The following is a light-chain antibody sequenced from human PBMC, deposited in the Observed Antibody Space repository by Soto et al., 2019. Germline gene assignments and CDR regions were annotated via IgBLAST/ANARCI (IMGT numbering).Light chain of an antibody. CDR3: AAWDDSLNGRV. CDR2: YDN. CDR1: NSNIGSNT. J-gene: IGLJ1*01. V-gene: IGLV1-44*01. Sequence: QSVLTQPPSASGTPGQRVTISCSGSNSNIGSNTLNWYQQLPGTAPKLLIYYDNMRPSAVPDRLSGSKSGTSASLAISGLQSDDEADYYCAAWDDSLNGRVFGTGTKLTVL.